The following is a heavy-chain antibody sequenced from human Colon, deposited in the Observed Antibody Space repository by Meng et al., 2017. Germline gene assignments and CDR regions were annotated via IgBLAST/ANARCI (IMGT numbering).Heavy chain of an antibody. J-gene: IGHJ4*02. CDR3: ARDCLCAFDH. V-gene: IGHV6-1*01. Sequence: QVQVQQPGPGMVNPSQTLSFTVAVAGNMVSNNGAGWNWIRQSQWRGLKWLGRKCDRSKWDNDYAVSVKSRITISPDTSNNQFSPQLNAVTPEDSAVYYYARDCLCAFDHWGQGTLVTVSS. CDR1: GNMVSNNGAG. CDR2: KCDRSKWDN.